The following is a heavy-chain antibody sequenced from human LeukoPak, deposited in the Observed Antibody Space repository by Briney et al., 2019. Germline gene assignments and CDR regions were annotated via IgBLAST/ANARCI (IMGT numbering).Heavy chain of an antibody. J-gene: IGHJ4*02. CDR1: GGTFSSYA. CDR3: ARIYDSSSYTPHG. CDR2: ISPHNGNT. V-gene: IGHV1-18*01. D-gene: IGHD3-22*01. Sequence: ASVKVSCKASGGTFSSYAISWVRQAPGQGLEWMGWISPHNGNTNYAQKLQGRVTMTTDTSTGTAYMELRSLRSDDTAVYYCARIYDSSSYTPHGWGQGTLVTVSS.